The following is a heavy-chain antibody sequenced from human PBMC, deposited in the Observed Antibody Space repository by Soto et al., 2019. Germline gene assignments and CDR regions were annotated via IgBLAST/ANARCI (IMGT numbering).Heavy chain of an antibody. CDR1: GGSISSYY. Sequence: SETLSLTCTVSGGSISSYYWSWFRQPPGKGLEWIGYIYYSGSTNCNPSLKSRVTISVDASKNQFSLKLSSVTAADTAVYYCARAGSDDYYYYNSGYYYGFDYSRQRTLVTVSS. D-gene: IGHD3-22*01. J-gene: IGHJ4*02. CDR2: IYYSGST. CDR3: ARAGSDDYYYYNSGYYYGFDY. V-gene: IGHV4-59*01.